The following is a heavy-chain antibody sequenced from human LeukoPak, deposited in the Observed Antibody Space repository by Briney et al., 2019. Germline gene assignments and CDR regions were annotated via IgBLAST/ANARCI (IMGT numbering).Heavy chain of an antibody. CDR2: IRYDGSNK. CDR3: AKDMVITKYYFDY. Sequence: GGSLRLSCAASGFTFSSYGMHWVRQAPGKGLEWVAFIRYDGSNKYYAGSVKGRFTISRDNSKNTLYLQMNSLRAEDTAVCYCAKDMVITKYYFDYWGQGTLVTVSS. D-gene: IGHD2-21*01. CDR1: GFTFSSYG. V-gene: IGHV3-30*02. J-gene: IGHJ4*02.